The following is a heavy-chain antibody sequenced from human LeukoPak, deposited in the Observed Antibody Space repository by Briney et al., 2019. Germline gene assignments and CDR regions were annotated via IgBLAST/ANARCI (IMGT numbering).Heavy chain of an antibody. CDR1: GGSISSSSYY. V-gene: IGHV4-39*01. CDR3: ARHGTPLRYGSGNYYKGAPFDY. J-gene: IGHJ4*02. Sequence: SETLSLTCTVSGGSISSSSYYWGWIRQPPGKGLEWIGEINHSGSTNYNPSLKSRVTISVDTSKNQFSLKLSSVTAADTAVYYCARHGTPLRYGSGNYYKGAPFDYWGQGTLVTVSS. D-gene: IGHD3-10*01. CDR2: INHSGST.